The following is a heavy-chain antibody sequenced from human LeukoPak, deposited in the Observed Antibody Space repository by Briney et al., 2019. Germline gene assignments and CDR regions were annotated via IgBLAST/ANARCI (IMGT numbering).Heavy chain of an antibody. CDR3: ARDDRRTMTPDAFDI. Sequence: PSETLSLTCTVSGGSISSSSYYWGWIRQPLGKGLEWIGSIYYSGSTYYNPSLKSRVTISVDTSKNQFSLKLSSVTAADTAVYYCARDDRRTMTPDAFDIWGQGTMVTVSS. D-gene: IGHD3-22*01. V-gene: IGHV4-39*07. J-gene: IGHJ3*02. CDR2: IYYSGST. CDR1: GGSISSSSYY.